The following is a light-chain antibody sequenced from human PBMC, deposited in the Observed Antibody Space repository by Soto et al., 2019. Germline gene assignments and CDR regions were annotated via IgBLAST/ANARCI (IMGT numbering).Light chain of an antibody. CDR1: SSDVGGYNY. V-gene: IGLV2-8*01. J-gene: IGLJ2*01. CDR2: EVS. Sequence: QSALTQPPSASGSPGQSVTISCTGTSSDVGGYNYVSWYQQHPDKAPTLIIYEVSKRPSGVPDRFSGPKSGNTASLTVSGLQADDEADYYCSSYAGSARILFGGGTKVTVL. CDR3: SSYAGSARIL.